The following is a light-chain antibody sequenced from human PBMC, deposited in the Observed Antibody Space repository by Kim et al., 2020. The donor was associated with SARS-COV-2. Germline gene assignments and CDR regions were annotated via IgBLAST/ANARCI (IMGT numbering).Light chain of an antibody. J-gene: IGKJ4*01. Sequence: EIVLTQSPATLSLSPGERATLSCRASQSISNYLAWYQQKPGQAPRLLINEAFNRATGIPARFSGSGSGTDFTLTISSLEPEGFAVYYCQPRTNNWPLTFGGGTKVDIK. CDR2: EAF. V-gene: IGKV3-11*01. CDR1: QSISNY. CDR3: QPRTNNWPLT.